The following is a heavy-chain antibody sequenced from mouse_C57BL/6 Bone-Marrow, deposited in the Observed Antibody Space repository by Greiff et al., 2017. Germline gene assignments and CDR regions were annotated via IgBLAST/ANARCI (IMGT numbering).Heavy chain of an antibody. V-gene: IGHV5-4*03. CDR2: ISDGGSYT. CDR1: GFTFSSYA. Sequence: EVTLVESGGGLVKPGGSLKLSCAASGFTFSSYAMSWVRQTPEKRLEWVATISDGGSYTYYPDNVKGRFTISRDNAKNNLYLQMSHLKSEDTAMYYCSRGYYFDYWGQGTTLTVSS. CDR3: SRGYYFDY. D-gene: IGHD3-1*01. J-gene: IGHJ2*01.